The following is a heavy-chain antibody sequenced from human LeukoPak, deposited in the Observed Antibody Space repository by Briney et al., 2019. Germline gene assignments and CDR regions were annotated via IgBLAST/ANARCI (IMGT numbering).Heavy chain of an antibody. J-gene: IGHJ4*02. CDR2: IGYSGSP. D-gene: IGHD6-13*01. CDR1: GGSFSSYF. Sequence: PSETLSLTCSVSGGSFSSYFWSWIRLPPGKGLEWIGYIGYSGSPDYNPSFKSRLTISVDTSKNQFSLKLRSVTAADTAVYYCARLPYSSSWYRGFFDYWGQGTLVTVSS. V-gene: IGHV4-59*08. CDR3: ARLPYSSSWYRGFFDY.